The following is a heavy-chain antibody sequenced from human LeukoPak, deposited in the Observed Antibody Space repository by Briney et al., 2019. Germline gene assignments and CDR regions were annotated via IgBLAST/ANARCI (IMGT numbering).Heavy chain of an antibody. CDR2: INPSGGST. V-gene: IGHV1-46*01. CDR1: GYTFISHN. J-gene: IGHJ2*01. Sequence: GASVKVSCKASGYTFISHNMHWVRQAPRHGHEWMGMINPSGGSTTYAQKFQGRVTMIRDTSTGTVYMELSSLRSEDTAVYFCARDLRRHVYNRDWYFDLWGRGTLVTVFS. D-gene: IGHD5-24*01. CDR3: ARDLRRHVYNRDWYFDL.